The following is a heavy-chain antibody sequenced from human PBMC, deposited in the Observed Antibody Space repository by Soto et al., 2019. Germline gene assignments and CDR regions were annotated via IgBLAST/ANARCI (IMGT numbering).Heavy chain of an antibody. D-gene: IGHD4-17*01. Sequence: QVQLQQWGAGLLKPSETLSLTCAVYGGSFRGYYWSWIRQPSGKGLEWIGEINHSGSTNYNPSLKPRVTISGDTSKNQFSLKLSSVTAADTAVYYCARIISGDRDYWGQGTLVTGSS. CDR1: GGSFRGYY. J-gene: IGHJ4*02. CDR3: ARIISGDRDY. CDR2: INHSGST. V-gene: IGHV4-34*01.